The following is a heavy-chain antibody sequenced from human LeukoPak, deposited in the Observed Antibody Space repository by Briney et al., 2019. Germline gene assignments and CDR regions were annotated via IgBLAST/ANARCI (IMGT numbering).Heavy chain of an antibody. CDR2: IYYSGST. CDR1: GGSISSYY. J-gene: IGHJ4*02. CDR3: ARGNHYDSSGLDY. Sequence: SETLSLTCTVSGGSISSYYWSWIRQPPGKGLEWIGYIYYSGSTNYNPSLKSRVTISVDTSKNQFSLKLSSVTAADTAVYYCARGNHYDSSGLDYWGQGTLVTVSS. V-gene: IGHV4-59*01. D-gene: IGHD3-22*01.